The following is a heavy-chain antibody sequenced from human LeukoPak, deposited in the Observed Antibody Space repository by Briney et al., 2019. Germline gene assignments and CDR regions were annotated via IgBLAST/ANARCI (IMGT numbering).Heavy chain of an antibody. CDR1: GFSSSSYG. CDR2: IQFDGSNK. D-gene: IGHD1-26*01. Sequence: TGGSLRLSCAASGFSSSSYGMHWVRQAPGKGLEWVAFIQFDGSNKYYADSVKGRFTFSRDNSENTLYLQMNSLRAEDTAVYYCAKGKGWDLDYWGQGTLVTVSS. V-gene: IGHV3-30*02. CDR3: AKGKGWDLDY. J-gene: IGHJ4*02.